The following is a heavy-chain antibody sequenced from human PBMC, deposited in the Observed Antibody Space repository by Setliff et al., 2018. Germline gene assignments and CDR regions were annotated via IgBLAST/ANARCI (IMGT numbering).Heavy chain of an antibody. D-gene: IGHD3-10*01. V-gene: IGHV4-34*01. J-gene: IGHJ6*03. CDR3: KSEDSAVYYCARASRFGTIVYKGDYYMDV. Sequence: SETLSLTCAVYGGSFSGYFWSWIRQPPGRGLEWIGEINDRGSTHYNPSLKSRATISVDTSKNQFSLKLTSVTTAYLQISSLKSEDSAVYYCARASRFGTIVYKGDYYMDVWGKGTTVTVSS. CDR1: GGSFSGYF. CDR2: INDRGST.